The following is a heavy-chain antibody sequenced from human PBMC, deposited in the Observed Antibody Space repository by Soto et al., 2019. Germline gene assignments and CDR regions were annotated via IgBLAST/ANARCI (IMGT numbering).Heavy chain of an antibody. Sequence: ASVKVSCKASGGTFSSYAISWVRQAPGQGLEWMGGIIPIFGTANYAQKFQGRVTITADESTSTAYMELSGLRSDDTAVYYCARGMYNDILTGYYNEFDYWGQGTLVTVSS. CDR2: IIPIFGTA. CDR3: ARGMYNDILTGYYNEFDY. CDR1: GGTFSSYA. D-gene: IGHD3-9*01. V-gene: IGHV1-69*13. J-gene: IGHJ4*02.